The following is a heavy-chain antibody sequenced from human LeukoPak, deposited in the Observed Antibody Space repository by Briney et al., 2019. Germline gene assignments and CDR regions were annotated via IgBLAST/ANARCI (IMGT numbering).Heavy chain of an antibody. Sequence: PSETLSLTCAVYGGSFSGYYWSWIRQPPGKGLEWLGEINHSGRTNYNPSLKSRVTISVDTSKNHFSLKLSSVTAADSAVYYCARDNWNYGSSMDVWGQGTTVTVSS. CDR2: INHSGRT. CDR1: GGSFSGYY. V-gene: IGHV4-34*01. CDR3: ARDNWNYGSSMDV. J-gene: IGHJ6*02. D-gene: IGHD1-7*01.